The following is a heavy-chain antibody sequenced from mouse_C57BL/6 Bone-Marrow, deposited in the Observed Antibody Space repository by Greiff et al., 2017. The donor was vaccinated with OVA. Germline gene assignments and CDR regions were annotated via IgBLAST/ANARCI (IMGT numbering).Heavy chain of an antibody. CDR3: ARPYGSSYHWYFDV. V-gene: IGHV1-39*01. CDR1: GYSFTDYN. D-gene: IGHD1-1*01. CDR2: INPNYGTT. J-gene: IGHJ1*03. Sequence: VQLKQSGPELVKPGASVKISCKASGYSFTDYNMNWVKQSNGKSLEWIGVINPNYGTTSYNQKFKGKATLTVDQSSSTAYMQLNSLTSEDSAVYYCARPYGSSYHWYFDVWGTGTTVTVSS.